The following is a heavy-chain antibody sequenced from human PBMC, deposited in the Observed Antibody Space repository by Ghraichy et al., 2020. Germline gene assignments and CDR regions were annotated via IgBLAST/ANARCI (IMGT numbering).Heavy chain of an antibody. J-gene: IGHJ4*02. CDR1: GYTFSSYD. V-gene: IGHV1-8*01. D-gene: IGHD2-2*01. CDR2: MNPNSANT. Sequence: ASVKVSCRTSGYTFSSYDIIWVRQAAGQGLEWMGWMNPNSANTGYARKFQGRVSMTRDTSMNTAYMELSSLRSEDTAVYYCARAIRYQLLSEYWGQGTLVTGSS. CDR3: ARAIRYQLLSEY.